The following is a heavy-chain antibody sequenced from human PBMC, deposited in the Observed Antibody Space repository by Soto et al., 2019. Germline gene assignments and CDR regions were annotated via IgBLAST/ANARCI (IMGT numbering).Heavy chain of an antibody. CDR2: ISADIGDT. CDR1: GYTLTHYV. J-gene: IGHJ4*02. CDR3: ARGRFDVIAGGTSYDLDF. D-gene: IGHD6-13*01. Sequence: QVQLVQSGAEVEEPGASVKVSCKASGYTLTHYVVHWVRQAPGQRLEWMGWISADIGDTKYSQKFQGRVTMTSDTSASTVYMELSSMRSEDTAMYYCARGRFDVIAGGTSYDLDFWGQGTLVTVSS. V-gene: IGHV1-3*01.